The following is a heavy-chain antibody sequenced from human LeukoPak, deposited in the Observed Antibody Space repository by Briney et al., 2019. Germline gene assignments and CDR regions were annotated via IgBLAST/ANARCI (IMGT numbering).Heavy chain of an antibody. D-gene: IGHD3-10*01. V-gene: IGHV3-9*01. Sequence: PGRSLRLSCAASGFTFDDYAMHWVRQAPGKGLEWVSGISWISGSIGYADSVKGRFTISRGNARNSLYLQMNSLRAEDTALYYCAKDGVLLSIYGMDVWGQGTTVTVSS. J-gene: IGHJ6*02. CDR3: AKDGVLLSIYGMDV. CDR2: ISWISGSI. CDR1: GFTFDDYA.